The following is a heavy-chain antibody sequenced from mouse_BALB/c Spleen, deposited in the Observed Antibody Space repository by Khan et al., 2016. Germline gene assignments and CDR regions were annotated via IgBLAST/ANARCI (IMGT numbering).Heavy chain of an antibody. Sequence: EVQLQESGPSLVKLSQTLSLTCSVTGDSITSGYWNWIRKFSGNKLEYMGYISHSGSTYYNPSLKSRISIPREPSKNQYYPQLNSVTTEVTPTYYCARYDGSTYVRGMNYWGQGTSVTVSS. CDR1: GDSITSGY. D-gene: IGHD1-1*01. CDR2: ISHSGST. CDR3: ARYDGSTYVRGMNY. J-gene: IGHJ4*01. V-gene: IGHV3-8*02.